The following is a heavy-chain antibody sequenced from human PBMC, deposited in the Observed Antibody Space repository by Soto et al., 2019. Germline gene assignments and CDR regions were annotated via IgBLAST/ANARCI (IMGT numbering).Heavy chain of an antibody. CDR2: INPDGGAT. CDR1: DYTFSNYY. J-gene: IGHJ4*02. CDR3: ARGRRYVV. V-gene: IGHV1-46*01. D-gene: IGHD1-1*01. Sequence: QVQLVQSGAAVRKPGASVSVSCKASDYTFSNYYMSWVRQTPGQGLEWMGKINPDGGATTYAQNLQGRLTIPSDTSSYTVYMEITGLTSDDTAVYYCARGRRYVVWGQGTQVTVSS.